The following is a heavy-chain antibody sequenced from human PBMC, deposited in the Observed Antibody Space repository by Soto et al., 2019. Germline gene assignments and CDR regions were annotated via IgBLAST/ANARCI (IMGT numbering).Heavy chain of an antibody. CDR1: GFTFSTYW. CDR2: IKQDGTEK. Sequence: EVQLVESGGGLVQPGGSLRLSCAASGFTFSTYWMSWVRRTPGKGLEWVANIKQDGTEKYYVDSVRGRLTVSRDNAKSSLYLQMNSLRVEDTAVYYCTTSPNRDSERLFVWGQGTTVTVSS. V-gene: IGHV3-7*01. CDR3: TTSPNRDSERLFV. D-gene: IGHD1-26*01. J-gene: IGHJ6*02.